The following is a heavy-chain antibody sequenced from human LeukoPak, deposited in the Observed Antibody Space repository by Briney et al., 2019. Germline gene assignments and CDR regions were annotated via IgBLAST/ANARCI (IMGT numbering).Heavy chain of an antibody. D-gene: IGHD5-18*01. CDR2: IDYSGST. V-gene: IGHV4-59*01. CDR3: AREGGYSYSNWFDP. Sequence: PSETLSLTCTVSGGSSSSYYWSWIRQPPGKGLEWIGYIDYSGSTNYNPSLKSRVTISVDTSKNQFSLKLSSVTAADTAVYYCAREGGYSYSNWFDPWGQGTLVTVSS. J-gene: IGHJ5*02. CDR1: GGSSSSYY.